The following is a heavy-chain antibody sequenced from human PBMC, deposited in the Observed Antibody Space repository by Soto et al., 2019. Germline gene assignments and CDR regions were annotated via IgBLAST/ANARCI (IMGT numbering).Heavy chain of an antibody. J-gene: IGHJ3*02. CDR2: IYSGGST. Sequence: GGSLRLSCAASGFTVSSNYRSWVRQNPGKGLEWVSVIYSGGSTYYADSVKGRFTISRDNSKNTLYLQMNSLRAEDTAVYYCARTVVAAANDAFDIWGQGTMVTVSS. CDR3: ARTVVAAANDAFDI. V-gene: IGHV3-66*01. CDR1: GFTVSSNY. D-gene: IGHD2-15*01.